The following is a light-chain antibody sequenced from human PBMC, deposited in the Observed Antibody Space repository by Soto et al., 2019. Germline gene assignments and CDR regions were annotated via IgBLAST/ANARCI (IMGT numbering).Light chain of an antibody. Sequence: IQMTQSPSTLSASVGDRVTITCRASQTISIWLAWYQQKPGKAPQIVNYDASRLASGVPSRFXXNGSGREFTLTISSLQPDDFATYYCQQYNHYSRTFGQGTKVDIK. CDR3: QQYNHYSRT. CDR2: DAS. J-gene: IGKJ2*01. V-gene: IGKV1-5*01. CDR1: QTISIW.